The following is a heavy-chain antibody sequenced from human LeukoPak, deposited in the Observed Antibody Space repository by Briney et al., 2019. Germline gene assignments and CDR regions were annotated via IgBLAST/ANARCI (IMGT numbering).Heavy chain of an antibody. D-gene: IGHD3-3*01. CDR3: ARVHSYYDFWSGYFTSNWFDP. CDR2: MNPNSGNT. CDR1: GYTFTSYD. J-gene: IGHJ5*02. Sequence: ASVKVSCKASGYTFTSYDIKWVRQAAGQGLEWMGWMNPNSGNTGYAQKFQGRVTMTRNTSISTAYMELSSLRSEDTAVYYCARVHSYYDFWSGYFTSNWFDPWGQGTLVTVSS. V-gene: IGHV1-8*01.